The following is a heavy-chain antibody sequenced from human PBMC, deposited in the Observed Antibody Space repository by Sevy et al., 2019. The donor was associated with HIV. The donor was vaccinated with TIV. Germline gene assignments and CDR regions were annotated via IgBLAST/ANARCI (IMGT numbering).Heavy chain of an antibody. CDR3: ARESGEVRYGFDY. CDR2: IWSDGSKK. D-gene: IGHD4-17*01. Sequence: GGSLRLSCTASGFTFSDYGMHWVRQAPGKGLEWVAIIWSDGSKKYYADSIKGRFTISRDNSKNTLYLQMNSLGAEDTAVYYCARESGEVRYGFDYWGQGTLVTVSS. V-gene: IGHV3-33*01. J-gene: IGHJ4*02. CDR1: GFTFSDYG.